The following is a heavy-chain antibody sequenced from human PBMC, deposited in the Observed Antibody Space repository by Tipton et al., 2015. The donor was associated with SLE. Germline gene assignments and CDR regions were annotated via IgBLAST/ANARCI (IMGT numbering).Heavy chain of an antibody. V-gene: IGHV4-61*02. CDR1: GGSISSGSYY. D-gene: IGHD1-26*01. Sequence: TLSLTCTVSGGSISSGSYYWSWIRPPAGKGLGWIGRIYTSGSTNYTPSLKSRVTISVDTSKNQFSLKLSSVTAADTAVYYCARDWGGSYNWFNPWGQGTLVTVSS. CDR2: IYTSGST. J-gene: IGHJ5*02. CDR3: ARDWGGSYNWFNP.